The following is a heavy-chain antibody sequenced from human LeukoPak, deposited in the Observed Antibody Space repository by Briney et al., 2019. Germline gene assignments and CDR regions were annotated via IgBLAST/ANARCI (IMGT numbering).Heavy chain of an antibody. Sequence: PGGSLRLSCAASGFTFSSYSMNWVRQAPGKGLEWVSYISSSSSTIYYADSVKGRFTISRDNAKNSLYLQMNSLRAEDTAVYCCARGPDRSSTELDDAFDIWGQGTMVTVSS. V-gene: IGHV3-48*01. CDR3: ARGPDRSSTELDDAFDI. J-gene: IGHJ3*02. CDR2: ISSSSSTI. CDR1: GFTFSSYS. D-gene: IGHD2-2*01.